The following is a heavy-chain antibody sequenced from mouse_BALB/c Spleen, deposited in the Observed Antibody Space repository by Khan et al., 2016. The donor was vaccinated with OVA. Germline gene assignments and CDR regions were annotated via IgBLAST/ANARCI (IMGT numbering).Heavy chain of an antibody. CDR1: GFSLTDYG. J-gene: IGHJ2*01. CDR3: AKHLIHYPYYFDY. CDR2: IWGGGST. V-gene: IGHV2-6-5*01. Sequence: VKLLESGPGLVAPSQSLSITCTVSGFSLTDYGVSWIRQPPGKGLEWLGVIWGGGSTYYNSVLKSRLSISKDNSENLVFLKMNSLQTDDTAMYYCAKHLIHYPYYFDYWGQGTTLTVSS. D-gene: IGHD1-2*01.